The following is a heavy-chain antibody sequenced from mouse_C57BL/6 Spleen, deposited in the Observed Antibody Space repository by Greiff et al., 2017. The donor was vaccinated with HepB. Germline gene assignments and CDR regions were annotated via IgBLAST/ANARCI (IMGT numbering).Heavy chain of an antibody. V-gene: IGHV1-39*01. D-gene: IGHD1-1*01. CDR1: GYSFTDYN. CDR2: INPNYGTT. J-gene: IGHJ4*01. Sequence: VHVKQSGPELVKPGASVKISCKASGYSFTDYNMNWVKQSNGKSLEWIGVINPNYGTTSYNQKFKGKATLTVDQSSSTAYMQLNSLTSEDSAVYYCARRGFTTVVAEDAMDYWGQGTSVTVSS. CDR3: ARRGFTTVVAEDAMDY.